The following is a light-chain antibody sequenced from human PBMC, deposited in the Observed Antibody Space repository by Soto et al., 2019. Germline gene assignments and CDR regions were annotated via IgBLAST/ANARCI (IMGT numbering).Light chain of an antibody. J-gene: IGKJ1*01. CDR1: QSISSSY. Sequence: EIVLTQSPGTLSLSPGERATLSRRASQSISSSYLAWYQQKPGQAPRLLVYGASSRATGIPDRFSGSGSGTDFTLTISRLEPEDFAAYYCQQYGSSRTFGQGTKVDIK. V-gene: IGKV3-20*01. CDR2: GAS. CDR3: QQYGSSRT.